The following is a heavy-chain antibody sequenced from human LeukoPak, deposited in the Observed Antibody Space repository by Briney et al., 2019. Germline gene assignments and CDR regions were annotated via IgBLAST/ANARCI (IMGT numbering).Heavy chain of an antibody. CDR3: KWEKTVYYGMDV. CDR1: GLKFSDAW. J-gene: IGHJ6*02. CDR2: IRRGEAT. V-gene: IGHV3-15*01. D-gene: IGHD1-26*01. Sequence: GGSLRLSCAVSGLKFSDAWVTWVRQAPGKGLEWIGRIRRGEATDYAAPVNGRFTISRDDSKNTIYLQINSLKIEDTAVYYCKWEKTVYYGMDVWGQGTTVTVSS.